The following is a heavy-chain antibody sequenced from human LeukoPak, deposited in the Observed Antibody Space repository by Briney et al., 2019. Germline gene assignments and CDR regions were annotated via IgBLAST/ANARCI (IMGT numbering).Heavy chain of an antibody. CDR3: ARGGNYDSSGYLDY. CDR2: ISSSSSYI. CDR1: GFTFSYAW. D-gene: IGHD3-22*01. V-gene: IGHV3-21*01. Sequence: KPGGSLRLSCAASGFTFSYAWMNWVRQAPGKGLEWVSSISSSSSYIYYADSVKGRFTISRDNAKNSLYLQMNSLRAEDTAVYYCARGGNYDSSGYLDYWGQGTLVTVSS. J-gene: IGHJ4*02.